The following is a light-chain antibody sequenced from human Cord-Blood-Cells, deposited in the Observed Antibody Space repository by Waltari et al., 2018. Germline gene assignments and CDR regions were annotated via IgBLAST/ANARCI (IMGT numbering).Light chain of an antibody. CDR3: QQSYSNLWT. CDR2: AAS. V-gene: IGKV1-39*01. Sequence: DIQMTQSPSSLSASVGDRVTITCRASQSISSYLNWYQQKPGKAPKLLIYAASSLQSGVPSRFSGSGYGTDFTLTISSLQPEDFATYYCQQSYSNLWTFGQGTKVEIK. CDR1: QSISSY. J-gene: IGKJ1*01.